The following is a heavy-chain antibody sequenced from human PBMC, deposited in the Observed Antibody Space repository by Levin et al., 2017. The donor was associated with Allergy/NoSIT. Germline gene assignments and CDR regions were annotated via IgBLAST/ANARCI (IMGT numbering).Heavy chain of an antibody. CDR1: GGSISSGDYY. CDR2: IYYSGST. CDR3: ARDESSWNDAFDI. Sequence: PSETLSLTCTVSGGSISSGDYYWSWIRQPPGKGLEWIGYIYYSGSTYYNPSLKSRVTISVDTSKNQFSLKLSSVTAADTAVYYCARDESSWNDAFDIWGQGTMVTVSS. V-gene: IGHV4-30-4*01. J-gene: IGHJ3*02. D-gene: IGHD6-13*01.